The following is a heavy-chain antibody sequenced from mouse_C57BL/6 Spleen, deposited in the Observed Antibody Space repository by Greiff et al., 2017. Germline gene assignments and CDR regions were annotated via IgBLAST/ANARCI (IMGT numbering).Heavy chain of an antibody. CDR2: IDPSDSYT. CDR1: GYTFTSYW. D-gene: IGHD2-5*01. Sequence: VQLQQSGAELVMPGASVKLSCKASGYTFTSYWMHWVKQRPGQGLEWIGEIDPSDSYTNYNQKFKGKSTLTVDKSSSTAYMQLSSLTSEDSAVYYCARGDYSRLGPVAYWGQGTLVTVSA. V-gene: IGHV1-69*01. CDR3: ARGDYSRLGPVAY. J-gene: IGHJ3*01.